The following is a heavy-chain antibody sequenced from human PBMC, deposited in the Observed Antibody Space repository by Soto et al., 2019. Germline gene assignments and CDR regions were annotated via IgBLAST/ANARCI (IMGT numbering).Heavy chain of an antibody. D-gene: IGHD2-15*01. Sequence: PGGSLRLSCAASGLTFSDSYMSWIRLAPGKGLEWISYISDSGSTIYYADSVKGRFTISRDNAKNSLYLQMNSLRAEDTAVYYCARQLRGIVVVVAAPFDYWGQGTLVTVSS. CDR1: GLTFSDSY. J-gene: IGHJ4*02. V-gene: IGHV3-11*04. CDR2: ISDSGSTI. CDR3: ARQLRGIVVVVAAPFDY.